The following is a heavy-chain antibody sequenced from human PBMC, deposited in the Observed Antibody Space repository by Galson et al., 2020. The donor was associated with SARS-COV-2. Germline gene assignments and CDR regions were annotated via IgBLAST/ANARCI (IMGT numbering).Heavy chain of an antibody. CDR2: IYPILDMA. D-gene: IGHD2-15*01. J-gene: IGHJ4*02. Sequence: SVKVSCKASGGSFITSPLSWVRQAPGQGLEWVGRIYPILDMAHYGQKFQGRVTITADKSTNTAYMELNSLVHEDTAIYYCAVAVHYCSGISCYSRFDYWGQGTLVSVSS. V-gene: IGHV1-69*02. CDR1: GGSFITSP. CDR3: AVAVHYCSGISCYSRFDY.